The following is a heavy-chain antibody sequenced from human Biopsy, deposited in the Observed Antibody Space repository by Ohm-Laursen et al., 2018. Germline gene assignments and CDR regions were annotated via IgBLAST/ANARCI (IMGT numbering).Heavy chain of an antibody. CDR1: GGSFINYG. CDR2: NIPILGTG. J-gene: IGHJ1*01. CDR3: ATKLTGYFHH. V-gene: IGHV1-69*06. Sequence: SSVKVSCKAPGGSFINYGVNWVRQAPGQGLEWLGGNIPILGTGNYAQKFKDRATVAADTSTSIATMELRSLRSDDTAVYYCATKLTGYFHHWGQGTLVIVSS. D-gene: IGHD3-9*01.